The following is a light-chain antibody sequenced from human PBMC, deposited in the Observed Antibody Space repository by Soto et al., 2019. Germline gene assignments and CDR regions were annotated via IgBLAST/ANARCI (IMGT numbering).Light chain of an antibody. Sequence: QSALTQPRSVSGSPGQSVTISCTGTSSDVGGYNLVSWYQQHPGKAPKLMIYDVNKRPSGVPDRFSGSKSGNTASLTISGLQAEDEADYYCCSYAGSYTHVVFGGGTKVTVL. CDR3: CSYAGSYTHVV. CDR2: DVN. CDR1: SSDVGGYNL. V-gene: IGLV2-11*01. J-gene: IGLJ2*01.